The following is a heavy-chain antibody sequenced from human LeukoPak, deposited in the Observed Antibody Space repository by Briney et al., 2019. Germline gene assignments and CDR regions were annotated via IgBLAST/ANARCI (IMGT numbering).Heavy chain of an antibody. V-gene: IGHV3-23*01. CDR2: ITSRGEST. Sequence: GGSLRLXCAASGFTFSIYAMSWGRQAPGKGLQWVSSITSRGESTWYVDSVKGRFTITSDNSENTLYLQMHSLRAEDTAVYYCARDRPNYYGSDGHYYRRDGDYWGRGTLVSVSS. J-gene: IGHJ4*02. CDR1: GFTFSIYA. CDR3: ARDRPNYYGSDGHYYRRDGDY. D-gene: IGHD3-22*01.